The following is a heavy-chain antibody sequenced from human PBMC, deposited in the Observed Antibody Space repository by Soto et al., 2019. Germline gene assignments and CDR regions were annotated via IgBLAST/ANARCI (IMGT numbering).Heavy chain of an antibody. Sequence: PSETLSLTCAVYGGSFSGYYWSWIRQPPGKGLEWIGEINHSGSTNYNPSLKSRVTISVDTSKNQFSLKLSSVTAADTAVYYCARGRERATKGLSAFDIWGQGTMVT. CDR1: GGSFSGYY. CDR3: ARGRERATKGLSAFDI. J-gene: IGHJ3*02. D-gene: IGHD5-12*01. V-gene: IGHV4-34*01. CDR2: INHSGST.